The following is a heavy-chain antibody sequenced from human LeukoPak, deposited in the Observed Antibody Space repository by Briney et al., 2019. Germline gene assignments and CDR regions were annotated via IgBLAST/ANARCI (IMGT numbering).Heavy chain of an antibody. V-gene: IGHV3-23*01. CDR2: ISGSGGST. Sequence: PGGSLRLSCAASGFTFSSYAMSWVRQAPGKGLEWVSAISGSGGSTYYADSVKGRFTISRDNSKNTLYLQMNSLRAEDTAVYYCAKVFPYQYNSSWSDAFDIWGQGTMVTVSS. D-gene: IGHD6-13*01. CDR1: GFTFSSYA. CDR3: AKVFPYQYNSSWSDAFDI. J-gene: IGHJ3*02.